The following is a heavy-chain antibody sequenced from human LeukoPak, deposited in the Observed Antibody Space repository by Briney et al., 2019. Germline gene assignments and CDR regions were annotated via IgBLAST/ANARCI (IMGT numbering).Heavy chain of an antibody. CDR1: GFTFSSYG. V-gene: IGHV3-33*01. Sequence: GSSLRLSCAVSGFTFSSYGMHWVRQAPGKGLEWVALIWYDGSNQYDADSVKGRFTISRDISKSTLYLQMNSLRAEDTAVYYCARGGYDLWSGYRIDYWGQGTLVTVSS. CDR3: ARGGYDLWSGYRIDY. J-gene: IGHJ4*02. CDR2: IWYDGSNQ. D-gene: IGHD3-3*01.